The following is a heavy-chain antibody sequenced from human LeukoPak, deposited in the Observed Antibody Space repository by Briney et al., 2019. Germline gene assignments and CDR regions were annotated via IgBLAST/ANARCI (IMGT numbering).Heavy chain of an antibody. D-gene: IGHD5-18*01. CDR3: ARGPRGYSYGPKRGWFDP. CDR2: INHSGST. CDR1: GGSFSGYY. V-gene: IGHV4-34*01. Sequence: SETLSLTCAVYGGSFSGYYWSWIRQPPGKGLEWIGEINHSGSTNYNPSLKSRVTISVDTSKNQFSLKLSSVTAADTAVYYCARGPRGYSYGPKRGWFDPWGQGTLVTVSS. J-gene: IGHJ5*02.